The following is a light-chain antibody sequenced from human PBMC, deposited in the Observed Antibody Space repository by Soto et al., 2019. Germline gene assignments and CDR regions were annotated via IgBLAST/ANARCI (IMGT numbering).Light chain of an antibody. Sequence: DMHMTKSPSTLSGSVGDRVTITCRASQTISSWLAWYQQKPGKAPKLLIYKASTLKSGVPSRFSGSGSGTEFTLTISSLQPDDFATYYCKHYNSYSEAFGQGTKVDIK. J-gene: IGKJ1*01. CDR2: KAS. V-gene: IGKV1-5*03. CDR1: QTISSW. CDR3: KHYNSYSEA.